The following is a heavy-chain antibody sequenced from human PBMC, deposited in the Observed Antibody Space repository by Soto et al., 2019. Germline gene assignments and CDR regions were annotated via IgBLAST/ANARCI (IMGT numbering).Heavy chain of an antibody. J-gene: IGHJ2*01. CDR3: AKADEEAPVEPGWYFDL. CDR1: GFIFSNYG. V-gene: IGHV3-30*18. Sequence: QAQLVESGGGVVQPGRSLRLSCAASGFIFSNYGMHWVRQPPGKGLEWVAAISYDGRKTYYADSVKGRFTVSRDNSKNTQDLQMNSLREEDTALYYCAKADEEAPVEPGWYFDLWGRGTLVTVSS. CDR2: ISYDGRKT. D-gene: IGHD1-1*01.